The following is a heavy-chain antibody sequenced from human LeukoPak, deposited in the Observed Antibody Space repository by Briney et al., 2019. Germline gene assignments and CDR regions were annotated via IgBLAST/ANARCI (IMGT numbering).Heavy chain of an antibody. CDR3: ARSYYYDYRQIDY. V-gene: IGHV4-39*01. CDR2: IYYSGST. J-gene: IGHJ4*02. Sequence: TPSETLSLTCTVSGDSISTSSYYWGWIRQPPGKGLEWLGSIYYSGSTYYNPSLKSRVTISVDTSKNQFSLNLYSVTAADTAVFYCARSYYYDYRQIDYWGQGTLVTVSS. D-gene: IGHD3-22*01. CDR1: GDSISTSSYY.